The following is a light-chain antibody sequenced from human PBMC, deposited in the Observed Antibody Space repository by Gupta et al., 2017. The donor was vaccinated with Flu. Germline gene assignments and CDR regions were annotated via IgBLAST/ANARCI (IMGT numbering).Light chain of an antibody. CDR3: GTWDSSLGGGV. CDR1: GYNIGTNP. CDR2: ENV. Sequence: QSVLQQPPSVSAAPGQKVSISCSGSGYNIGTNPVAWYQQLPGAAPPLLIYENVKRPSGIPDRFSGSQSGTSATLDITGLQTDDEADYYCGTWDSSLGGGVFGGGTRLTVL. J-gene: IGLJ2*01. V-gene: IGLV1-51*02.